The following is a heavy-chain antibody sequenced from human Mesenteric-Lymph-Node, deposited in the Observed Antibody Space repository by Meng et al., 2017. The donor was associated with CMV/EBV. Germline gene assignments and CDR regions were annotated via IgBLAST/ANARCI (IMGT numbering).Heavy chain of an antibody. D-gene: IGHD2-21*01. V-gene: IGHV3-33*06. J-gene: IGHJ2*01. CDR2: IWYDGSNQ. CDR1: GFTLSIYG. Sequence: GESLKISCTASGFTLSIYGMHWVRQAPGKGLEWVALIWYDGSNQYYGDSVKGRFTVSSDNSKNTLYLQMNSLRAEDTAIYYCVKQKAAYVTTYDGLYFDLWGRGTLVTVSS. CDR3: VKQKAAYVTTYDGLYFDL.